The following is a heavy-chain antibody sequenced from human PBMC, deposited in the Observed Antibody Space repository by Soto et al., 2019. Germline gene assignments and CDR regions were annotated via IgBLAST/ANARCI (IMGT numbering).Heavy chain of an antibody. V-gene: IGHV4-4*02. CDR3: ARRFYGSGSYSDY. CDR2: IYHSGST. J-gene: IGHJ4*02. CDR1: GGSISSSNW. D-gene: IGHD3-10*01. Sequence: SETLSLTCAVSGGSISSSNWWSWVRQPPGKGLEWIGEIYHSGSTNYNPSLKSRVTISVDKSKNQFSLKLSSVTAADTAVYYCARRFYGSGSYSDYWGQGNLVTVSS.